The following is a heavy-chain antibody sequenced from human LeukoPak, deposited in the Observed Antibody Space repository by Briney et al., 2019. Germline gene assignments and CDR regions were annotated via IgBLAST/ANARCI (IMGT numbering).Heavy chain of an antibody. CDR1: GFTFSSYA. CDR2: ISASGGST. CDR3: ARDGFYDYVWGSYRYTFDY. V-gene: IGHV3-23*01. Sequence: PGGSLRLSCAASGFTFSSYAMSWVRQAPGKGLEWVSAISASGGSTYYADSVKGRFTISRDNSQNTLYLQVNSLRAEDTAVYYCARDGFYDYVWGSYRYTFDYWGQGTLVTVSS. D-gene: IGHD3-16*02. J-gene: IGHJ4*02.